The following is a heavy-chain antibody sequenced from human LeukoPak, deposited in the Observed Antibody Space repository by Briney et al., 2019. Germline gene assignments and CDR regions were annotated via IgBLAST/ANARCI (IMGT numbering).Heavy chain of an antibody. V-gene: IGHV3-53*01. Sequence: GGSLRLSCAASGFTVSSNYMSWVRQAPGKGLEWVSVIYSGGSTYYADSVKGRFTISRDNSKNTLYLQMNTLRAEDTAVYDCARATTVTNVTYGGQGTLVTVSS. CDR1: GFTVSSNY. CDR2: IYSGGST. CDR3: ARATTVTNVTY. D-gene: IGHD4-17*01. J-gene: IGHJ4*02.